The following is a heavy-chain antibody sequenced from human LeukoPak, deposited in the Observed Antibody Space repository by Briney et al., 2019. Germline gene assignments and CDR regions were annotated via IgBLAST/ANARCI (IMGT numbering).Heavy chain of an antibody. CDR1: GFTFSSYG. CDR2: IWYDGSNK. CDR3: ARDIGSGWMEGYFDY. Sequence: PGRSLRLSCAASGFTFSSYGMHWVRQAPGKGLEWVAVIWYDGSNKYYADSVKGRFTISRDNSKNTLYLQMNSPRAEDTSIYYCARDIGSGWMEGYFDYWGQETLVTVSS. D-gene: IGHD6-19*01. J-gene: IGHJ4*02. V-gene: IGHV3-33*01.